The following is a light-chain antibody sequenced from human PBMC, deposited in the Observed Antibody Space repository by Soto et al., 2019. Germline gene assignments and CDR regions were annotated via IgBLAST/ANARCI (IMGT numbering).Light chain of an antibody. CDR3: QKYNSTPRS. V-gene: IGKV1-27*01. CDR2: AAS. CDR1: QGISNF. J-gene: IGKJ1*01. Sequence: DIQMTQSPSPLSASVGDRVTITCRASQGISNFLAWYQQKPGEVPNVLIYAASTLQSGVSSRFSGSGSGTDITLTISSLQPDDVATYYCQKYNSTPRSFGQGTKVEIK.